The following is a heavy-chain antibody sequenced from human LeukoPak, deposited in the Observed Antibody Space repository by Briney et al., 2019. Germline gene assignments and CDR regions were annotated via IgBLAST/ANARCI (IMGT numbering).Heavy chain of an antibody. CDR2: IYYSGST. V-gene: IGHV4-59*01. Sequence: SETLSLTCTVSGGSISSYYWSWIRQPPEKGLEWIGYIYYSGSTNYSPSLQSRVTISVDTYKNKSPLKLSSVTAADTAVYYCGGGFSELLFDYWGQGTLVTVSS. CDR1: GGSISSYY. J-gene: IGHJ4*02. D-gene: IGHD1-26*01. CDR3: GGGFSELLFDY.